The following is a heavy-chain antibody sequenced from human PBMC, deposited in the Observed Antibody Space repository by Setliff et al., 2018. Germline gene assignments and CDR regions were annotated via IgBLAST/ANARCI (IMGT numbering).Heavy chain of an antibody. D-gene: IGHD6-19*01. CDR3: ARDTGWYYFDY. CDR2: ISTSGST. CDR1: GGSISIYF. Sequence: PSETLSLTCSVSGGSISIYFWNWIRQPAGKGLEWIGRISTSGSTTYNPSLKSRVTMSVDTSKNHFSLKLSSVTAADTAVYYCARDTGWYYFDYWGQGTLVTV. J-gene: IGHJ4*02. V-gene: IGHV4-4*07.